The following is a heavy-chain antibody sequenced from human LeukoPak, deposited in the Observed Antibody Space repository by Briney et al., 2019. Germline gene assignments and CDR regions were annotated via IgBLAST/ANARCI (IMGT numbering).Heavy chain of an antibody. J-gene: IGHJ4*02. CDR1: GFTFDDYG. D-gene: IGHD4-17*01. Sequence: GGSLRLSCAASGFTFDDYGMTWVRQVPGKGPEWVCSINWNGGSTSYADSVKGRFTISRDSAKNSLYLQMNSLRVEDTALYYCARDRTTVFDYWGQGTLVTVSS. CDR2: INWNGGST. CDR3: ARDRTTVFDY. V-gene: IGHV3-20*04.